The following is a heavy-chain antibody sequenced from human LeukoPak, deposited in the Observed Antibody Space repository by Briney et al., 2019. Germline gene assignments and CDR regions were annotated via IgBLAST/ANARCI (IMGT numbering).Heavy chain of an antibody. CDR1: GGSIDSTNW. Sequence: SETLSLTCDVSGGSIDSTNWWNWVRQPPEKGLEWIGEIHHDGRINYNPSLKSRVTLSVDKSKNQFSLRLNSVTAADTAMYYCARSHDHLWGNYPDYWGQGTLVTVSS. J-gene: IGHJ4*02. V-gene: IGHV4/OR15-8*01. D-gene: IGHD3-16*02. CDR3: ARSHDHLWGNYPDY. CDR2: IHHDGRI.